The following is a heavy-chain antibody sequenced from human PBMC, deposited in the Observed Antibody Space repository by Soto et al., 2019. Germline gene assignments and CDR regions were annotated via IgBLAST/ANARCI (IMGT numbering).Heavy chain of an antibody. Sequence: SETLSLTCTVSGGSISSSSYYWGWIRQPPGKGLEWIGSIYYSGSTYYNTSLKSQVTISVDTSKNQFSLKLSSVTAADTVVFYCARLMGDILTGYITVPYFRPWGQGTLVTVS. D-gene: IGHD3-9*01. CDR2: IYYSGST. J-gene: IGHJ5*02. CDR1: GGSISSSSYY. CDR3: ARLMGDILTGYITVPYFRP. V-gene: IGHV4-39*01.